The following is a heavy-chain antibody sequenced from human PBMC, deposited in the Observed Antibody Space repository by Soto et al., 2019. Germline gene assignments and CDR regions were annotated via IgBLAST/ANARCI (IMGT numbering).Heavy chain of an antibody. D-gene: IGHD3-10*01. CDR1: GFTFSSYW. CDR2: IKQCGSDR. V-gene: IGHV3-7*01. J-gene: IGHJ5*02. Sequence: EVQLVESGGGLVQPGGSLGLSCAASGFTFSSYWMSWVRLAPGKGLEGVAHIKQCGSDRYYVDSVRSRCTISRDNAKNSLYLQMSSWRVEDTPMYYCASVKSWAVSPWGQGTLVTVSS. CDR3: ASVKSWAVSP.